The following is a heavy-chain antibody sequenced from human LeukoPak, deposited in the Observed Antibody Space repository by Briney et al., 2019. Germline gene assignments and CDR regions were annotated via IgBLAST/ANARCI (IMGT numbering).Heavy chain of an antibody. D-gene: IGHD6-19*01. J-gene: IGHJ4*02. Sequence: KPSETLSLTCAVYGGSLSAYYWSWIRQPPGKGLEWIGEINHSGSTNYNPSLKSRVTISEDTSKNQFSLKLSSVTAADTAVYSCARGLGRRNSGWFLYWGQGTLVTVSS. CDR3: ARGLGRRNSGWFLY. V-gene: IGHV4-34*01. CDR2: INHSGST. CDR1: GGSLSAYY.